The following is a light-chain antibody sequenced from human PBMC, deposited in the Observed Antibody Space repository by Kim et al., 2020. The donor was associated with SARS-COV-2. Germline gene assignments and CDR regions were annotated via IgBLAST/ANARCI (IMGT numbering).Light chain of an antibody. V-gene: IGKV3-11*01. Sequence: EIVLTQSPAPLSLSPGERATLSCRASQSVSSYLAWYQQKPGQAPRLLIYDASNRATGIPARFSGSGSGTDFTLTISSLEPEDFAVYYCQQRSNWPPEITFGPGTKVDIK. CDR2: DAS. CDR3: QQRSNWPPEIT. CDR1: QSVSSY. J-gene: IGKJ3*01.